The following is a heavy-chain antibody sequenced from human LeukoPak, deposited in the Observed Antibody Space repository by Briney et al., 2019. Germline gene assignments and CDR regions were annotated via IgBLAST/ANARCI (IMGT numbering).Heavy chain of an antibody. J-gene: IGHJ1*01. Sequence: SETLSLTCTVSGGSISSGDYYWSWIRQPPGTGLEWIGYIYYSGSTYYNPSLKSRVTISVDTSKNQFSLKLSSVTAADTAVYYCARALPNLGGAEYFQHWGQGTLVTVSS. CDR1: GGSISSGDYY. V-gene: IGHV4-30-4*01. D-gene: IGHD3-3*01. CDR3: ARALPNLGGAEYFQH. CDR2: IYYSGST.